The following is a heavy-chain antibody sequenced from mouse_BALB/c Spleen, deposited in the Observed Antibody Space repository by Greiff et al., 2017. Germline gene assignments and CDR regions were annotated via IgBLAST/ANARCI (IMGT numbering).Heavy chain of an antibody. CDR1: GYTFTSYT. CDR2: INPSSGYT. Sequence: QVQLKESAAELARPGASVKMSCKASGYTFTSYTMHWVKQRPGQGLEWIGYINPSSGYTEYNQKFKDKTTLTADKSSSTAYMQLSSLTSEDSAVYYCAREGYGNYPWFAYWGQGTLVTVSA. D-gene: IGHD2-1*01. J-gene: IGHJ3*01. V-gene: IGHV1-4*02. CDR3: AREGYGNYPWFAY.